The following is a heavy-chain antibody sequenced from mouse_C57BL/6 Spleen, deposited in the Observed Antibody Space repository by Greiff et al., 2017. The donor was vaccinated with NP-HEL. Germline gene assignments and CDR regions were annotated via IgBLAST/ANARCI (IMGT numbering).Heavy chain of an antibody. CDR1: GYSITSGYD. Sequence: EVKLMESGPGMVKPSQSLSLTCTVTGYSITSGYDWHWIRHFPGNKLEWMGYISYSGSTNYNPSLKSRISITHDTSKNHIFLKLNSVTTEDKATYYCARGGTGNWYFDVWGTGTTVTVSS. CDR2: ISYSGST. CDR3: ARGGTGNWYFDV. D-gene: IGHD4-1*01. J-gene: IGHJ1*03. V-gene: IGHV3-1*01.